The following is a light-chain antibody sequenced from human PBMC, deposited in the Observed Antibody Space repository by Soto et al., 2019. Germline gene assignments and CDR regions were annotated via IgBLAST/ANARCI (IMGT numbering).Light chain of an antibody. J-gene: IGKJ4*01. CDR3: QQYGNLPLT. CDR1: QSVSSTS. Sequence: EIVLTQSPDTLSLSPGERATLSCRASQSVSSTSLAWYQQKPGQAPMLLTYGASSRATGIPDRFSGSGSRSDVTLTISRLEPEDFAVYYCQQYGNLPLTFGGGTKVEIK. CDR2: GAS. V-gene: IGKV3-20*01.